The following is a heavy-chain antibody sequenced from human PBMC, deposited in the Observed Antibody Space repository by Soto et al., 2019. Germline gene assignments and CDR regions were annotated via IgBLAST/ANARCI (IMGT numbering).Heavy chain of an antibody. D-gene: IGHD2-15*01. CDR1: GFTFSSYA. Sequence: GGSLRLSCAASGFTFSSYAMSWVRQAPGKGLEWVSAISGSGGSTYYADSVKGRFTISRDNSKNTLYLQMNSLRAEDTAVYYCAKARARLVVVAATRYWGQGTLVTVSS. J-gene: IGHJ4*02. CDR3: AKARARLVVVAATRY. V-gene: IGHV3-23*01. CDR2: ISGSGGST.